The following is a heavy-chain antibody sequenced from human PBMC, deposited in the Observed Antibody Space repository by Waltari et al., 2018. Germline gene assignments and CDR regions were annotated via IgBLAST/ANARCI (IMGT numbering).Heavy chain of an antibody. V-gene: IGHV3-30*18. D-gene: IGHD4-17*01. Sequence: QVHLVESGVDVVQTGRALRLSCAASGDIFSADAMYWVRQAQGKGLEWVALISYDGMNTKYASSVEGRFTISRDNTKNTLFLQMNSLRLDDTAVYYCAKDDYGDEYFQHWGLGTLLTVSS. CDR2: ISYDGMNT. CDR1: GDIFSADA. J-gene: IGHJ1*01. CDR3: AKDDYGDEYFQH.